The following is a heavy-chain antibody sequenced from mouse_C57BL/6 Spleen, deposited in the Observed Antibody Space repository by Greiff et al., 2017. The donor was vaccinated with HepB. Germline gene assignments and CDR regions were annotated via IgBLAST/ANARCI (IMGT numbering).Heavy chain of an antibody. CDR1: GYSITSGYY. CDR3: ARVGYYGSSYYFDY. Sequence: EVKLQESGPGLVKPSQSLSLTCSVTGYSITSGYYWNWIRQFPGNKLEWMGYISYDGSNNYNPSLKNRISITRDTSKNQFFLKLNSVTTEDTATYYGARVGYYGSSYYFDYWGQGTTLTVSS. D-gene: IGHD1-1*01. J-gene: IGHJ2*01. CDR2: ISYDGSN. V-gene: IGHV3-6*01.